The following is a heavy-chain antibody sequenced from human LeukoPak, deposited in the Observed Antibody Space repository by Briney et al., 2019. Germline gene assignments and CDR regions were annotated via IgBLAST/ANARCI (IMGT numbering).Heavy chain of an antibody. J-gene: IGHJ5*02. CDR3: ARDLVVPAAPWRWFDP. D-gene: IGHD2-2*01. CDR2: IYYSGST. Sequence: PSETLSLTCTVSGGSISSHYWSWIRQPPGKGLEWIGYIYYSGSTNCNPSLKSRVTISVDTSKNQFSLKLSSVTAADTAVYYCARDLVVPAAPWRWFDPWGQGTLVTVSS. CDR1: GGSISSHY. V-gene: IGHV4-59*11.